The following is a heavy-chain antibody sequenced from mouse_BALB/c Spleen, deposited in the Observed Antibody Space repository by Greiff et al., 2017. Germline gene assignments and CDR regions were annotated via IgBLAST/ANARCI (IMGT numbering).Heavy chain of an antibody. V-gene: IGHV5-6-5*01. CDR2: ISSGGST. Sequence: DVKLVESGGGLVKPGGSLKLSCAASGFTFSSYAMSWVRQTPEKRLEWVASISSGGSTYYPDSVKGRFTISRDNARNILYLQMSSLRSEDTAMYYCARGPDYYGSSYAMDYWGQGTSVTVSS. D-gene: IGHD1-1*01. CDR1: GFTFSSYA. CDR3: ARGPDYYGSSYAMDY. J-gene: IGHJ4*01.